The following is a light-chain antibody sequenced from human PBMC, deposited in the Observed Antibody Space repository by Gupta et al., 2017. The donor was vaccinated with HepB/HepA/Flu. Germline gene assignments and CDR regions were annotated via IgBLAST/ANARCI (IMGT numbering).Light chain of an antibody. CDR1: QSVLYSSNNKNY. Sequence: DIVMTQSPDSLAVSLGERATINCKSSQSVLYSSNNKNYLAWYQQKPGQPPKLLIYWASTRESGVTDRFSGSGSGTDFTLTISSLHAEDVAVYYCQQYYSTPCSTFGPGTKVDIK. CDR3: QQYYSTPCST. J-gene: IGKJ3*01. V-gene: IGKV4-1*01. CDR2: WAS.